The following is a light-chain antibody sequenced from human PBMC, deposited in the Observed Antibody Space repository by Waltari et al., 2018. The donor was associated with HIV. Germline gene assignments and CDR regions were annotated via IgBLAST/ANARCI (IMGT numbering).Light chain of an antibody. CDR2: WAS. J-gene: IGKJ2*01. CDR3: QQYYSIPYT. V-gene: IGKV4-1*01. Sequence: DIVMTQSPDSLAVSLGERATIDCKSSQSVLYSSSNKNYLAWYQQKPGQPPHLLIYWASTRESGVPDRFNGSGSGTDFTLTISSLQADDVAVYYCQQYYSIPYTFGQGTNLEIK. CDR1: QSVLYSSSNKNY.